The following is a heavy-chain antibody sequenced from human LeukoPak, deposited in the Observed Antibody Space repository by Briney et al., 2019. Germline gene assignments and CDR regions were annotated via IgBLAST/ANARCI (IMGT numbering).Heavy chain of an antibody. CDR3: ARGLRGGLDP. D-gene: IGHD2-21*02. CDR2: IGIAGDT. V-gene: IGHV3-13*01. CDR1: GFTFSTYD. J-gene: IGHJ5*02. Sequence: GGSLRLSCAASGFTFSTYDMLWVRQGIGKGLEWFSSIGIAGDTYYPGSVKGRFTISRENAKNSFYLQMNSLRAGDTAVYYCARGLRGGLDPWGQGTLVTVS.